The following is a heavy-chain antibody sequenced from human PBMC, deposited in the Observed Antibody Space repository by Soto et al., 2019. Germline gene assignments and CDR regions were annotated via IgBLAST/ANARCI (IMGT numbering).Heavy chain of an antibody. J-gene: IGHJ6*02. CDR3: AKGLTYYDFWSAAANYYYYGMDV. D-gene: IGHD3-3*01. CDR1: GFTFSSYT. Sequence: PVGSLRLSCAASGFTFSSYTISWVRQAPGKGLEWVSAISGSGGTTYYADSVKGRFTISRDNSKNTLYLQMNSLRAEDTAVYYCAKGLTYYDFWSAAANYYYYGMDVWGQGTTVTVSS. V-gene: IGHV3-23*01. CDR2: ISGSGGTT.